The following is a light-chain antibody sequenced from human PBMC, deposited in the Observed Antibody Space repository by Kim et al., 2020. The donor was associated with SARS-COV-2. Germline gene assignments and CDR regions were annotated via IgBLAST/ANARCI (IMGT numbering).Light chain of an antibody. CDR3: QQYGSSLPYT. CDR2: GAS. CDR1: QSVRSKY. Sequence: EIVLTQSPGTLSLSPGERATLSCRASQSVRSKYLAWYQQKPGQAPRLLIYGASNRAIGIPDRFSGSGSGTDFTLTISRLEPEDFAVYYCQQYGSSLPYTFGQGTNLEI. J-gene: IGKJ2*01. V-gene: IGKV3-20*01.